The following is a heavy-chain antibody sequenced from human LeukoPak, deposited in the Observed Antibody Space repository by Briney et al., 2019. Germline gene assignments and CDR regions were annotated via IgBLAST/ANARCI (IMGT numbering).Heavy chain of an antibody. J-gene: IGHJ4*02. CDR2: MDDSGRII. CDR1: GFSFIDYY. CDR3: ARVRRAAADALRYFDY. V-gene: IGHV3-11*04. D-gene: IGHD6-13*01. Sequence: SGGSLRLSCAASGFSFIDYYMSWIRQAPGKGLEWVSYMDDSGRIIYYGGSVQGRFTISRDNARNSLFLQMNSLTAEDTAVYFCARVRRAAADALRYFDYWGQGTLVTVSS.